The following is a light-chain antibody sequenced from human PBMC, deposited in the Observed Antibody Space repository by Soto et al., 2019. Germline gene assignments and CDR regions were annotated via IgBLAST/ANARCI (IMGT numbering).Light chain of an antibody. Sequence: DLQMTQSPSTLSASVGDRVTITCRASQSISSWLAWYQQKPGKAPKLLIYKASSLESGVPSRFSGSGSWTEFTLTISRLQPDDFATYYCQQYNSFPTFGQGTKVEIK. J-gene: IGKJ1*01. CDR1: QSISSW. CDR3: QQYNSFPT. V-gene: IGKV1-5*03. CDR2: KAS.